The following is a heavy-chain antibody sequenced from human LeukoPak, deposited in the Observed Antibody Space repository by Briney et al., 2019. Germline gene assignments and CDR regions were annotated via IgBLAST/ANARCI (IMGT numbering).Heavy chain of an antibody. D-gene: IGHD2-15*01. CDR1: GFTFSSYA. CDR2: ISGSGGST. V-gene: IGHV3-23*01. Sequence: GGSLRLSCAASGFTFSSYAMSWVRQAPGKGLEWVSAISGSGGSTYYADSVKGRFTISRDNSKNTLYLQMNSLRAEDTAVYYCAKNGPFCSGGSCYSWYFDYWGQGTLVTVSS. J-gene: IGHJ4*02. CDR3: AKNGPFCSGGSCYSWYFDY.